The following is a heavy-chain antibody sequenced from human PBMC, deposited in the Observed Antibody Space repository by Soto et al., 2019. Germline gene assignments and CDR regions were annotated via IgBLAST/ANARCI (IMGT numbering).Heavy chain of an antibody. CDR3: AATSYCSSTSCYGPFDDY. V-gene: IGHV1-58*02. Sequence: ASVKVSCKASGFTFTSSAMQWVRQARGQRLEWIGWIVVGSGNTNYAQKFQERVTITRDMSTSTAYMELSSLRSEDTAVYYCAATSYCSSTSCYGPFDDYWGQGTLVTVSS. J-gene: IGHJ4*02. CDR1: GFTFTSSA. CDR2: IVVGSGNT. D-gene: IGHD2-2*01.